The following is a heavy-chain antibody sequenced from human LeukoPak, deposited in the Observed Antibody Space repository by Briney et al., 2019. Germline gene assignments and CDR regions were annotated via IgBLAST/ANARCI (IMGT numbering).Heavy chain of an antibody. J-gene: IGHJ6*03. CDR1: GYTFTSYG. V-gene: IGHV1-18*01. CDR2: ISAYNGNT. D-gene: IGHD3-10*01. Sequence: GASVKVSCKASGYTFTSYGISWVRQAPGQGLEWMGWISAYNGNTNYAQKFQGRVTITADESTSTAYMELSSLRSEDTAVYYCARGRAGGSGSRYYYYYMDVWGKGTTVTVSS. CDR3: ARGRAGGSGSRYYYYYMDV.